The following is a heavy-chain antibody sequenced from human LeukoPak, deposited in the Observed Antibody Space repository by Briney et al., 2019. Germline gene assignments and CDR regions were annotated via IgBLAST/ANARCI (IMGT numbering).Heavy chain of an antibody. J-gene: IGHJ4*02. V-gene: IGHV4-38-2*01. Sequence: PETLSLTCPVSGYSTSSGYTWGCIRQPPGKGLEWIGSIYHTGTTYHNSSLKSRLTISVDTSTNQFSLKLNSVTAADPAVYYCAGLSSGWYFFEYWGQGTLVTVSS. D-gene: IGHD6-19*01. CDR2: IYHTGTT. CDR1: GYSTSSGYT. CDR3: AGLSSGWYFFEY.